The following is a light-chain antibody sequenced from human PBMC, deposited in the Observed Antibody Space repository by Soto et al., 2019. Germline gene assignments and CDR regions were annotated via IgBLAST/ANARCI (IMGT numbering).Light chain of an antibody. J-gene: IGKJ1*01. CDR2: GAS. V-gene: IGKV3-15*01. CDR1: QSVNSN. Sequence: ETVMTQSPATLSVSPGERATLSCRASQSVNSNLAWYQQKSGQAPRLLIYGASTRATGIPVRFSGSGSGTEFTLTISSLQSEDSAVYYCQQYTYWPWTLGQGTKVEIK. CDR3: QQYTYWPWT.